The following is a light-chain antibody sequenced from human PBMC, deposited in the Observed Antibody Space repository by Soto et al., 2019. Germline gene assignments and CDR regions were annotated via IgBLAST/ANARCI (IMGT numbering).Light chain of an antibody. J-gene: IGKJ2*01. CDR3: MQDLKTFT. Sequence: DIVMTQSPLSLPVTPGEPASISCRSSESLLHSNGYNYLDWYLQKPGQSPQLLIYLGSNRASGVPDRFSGSGSGTDFTLKISRVEADDVGVYYRMQDLKTFTFGQGTKLEIK. V-gene: IGKV2-28*01. CDR1: ESLLHSNGYNY. CDR2: LGS.